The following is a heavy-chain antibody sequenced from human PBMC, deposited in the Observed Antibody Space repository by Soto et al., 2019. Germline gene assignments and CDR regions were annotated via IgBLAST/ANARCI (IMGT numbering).Heavy chain of an antibody. CDR2: IVPNLRLT. D-gene: IGHD1-26*01. V-gene: IGHV1-69*02. J-gene: IGHJ5*02. Sequence: QVQLVQSGAEVKKPGSSLKVSCETSGGTSTIYTITWVRQAPGQGLQWMGRIVPNLRLTNYGQDFQGRLTLTAATSTSTAPMELSSLTSEDTAVYYCATAKYGAGRVGVDTWGQGTLVTVSS. CDR1: GGTSTIYT. CDR3: ATAKYGAGRVGVDT.